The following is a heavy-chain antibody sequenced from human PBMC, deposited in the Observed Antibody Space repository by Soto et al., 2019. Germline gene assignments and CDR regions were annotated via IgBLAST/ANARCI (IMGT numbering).Heavy chain of an antibody. CDR2: ISYDGSNK. CDR3: ARDHHGDRDY. CDR1: GFTFSSYA. V-gene: IGHV3-30-3*01. J-gene: IGHJ4*02. D-gene: IGHD4-17*01. Sequence: GGSLRLSCAASGFTFSSYAMHWVRQAPGKGLEWVAVISYDGSNKYYADSVKGRFTISRDNSKNKLYLQMNSLRAEDTAVYYCARDHHGDRDYWGQGTLVTVSS.